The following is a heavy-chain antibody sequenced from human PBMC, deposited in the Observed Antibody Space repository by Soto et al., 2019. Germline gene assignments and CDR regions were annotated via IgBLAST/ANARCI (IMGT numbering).Heavy chain of an antibody. CDR2: ISYDGGLQ. V-gene: IGHV3-30*03. Sequence: QAQLVESGGGVVQPGRSLRLSCAASGFTFSSYGMHWVRQAPGTGLEWVAVISYDGGLQHYADSVKGRFTISRDNSKKLVLLQMNSLSAEDTYVYYCVSDRGYGHASVPYSWGQGTLVSVSS. D-gene: IGHD5-18*01. CDR1: GFTFSSYG. J-gene: IGHJ1*01. CDR3: VSDRGYGHASVPYS.